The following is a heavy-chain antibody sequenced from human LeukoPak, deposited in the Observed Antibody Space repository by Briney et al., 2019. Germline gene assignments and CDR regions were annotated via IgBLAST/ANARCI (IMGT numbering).Heavy chain of an antibody. CDR2: ISSGGSTT. V-gene: IGHV3-11*01. CDR1: GFTFSDHY. D-gene: IGHD6-13*01. CDR3: ARETGSSWNEYFQP. J-gene: IGHJ1*01. Sequence: GGSLRLSCAAFGFTFSDHYMSWIRQAPGKGLEWISYISSGGSTTNYADSVKGRFTISRDNAKKSLYLQMNSLRADDTAVYYCARETGSSWNEYFQPWGQGTLVTVSS.